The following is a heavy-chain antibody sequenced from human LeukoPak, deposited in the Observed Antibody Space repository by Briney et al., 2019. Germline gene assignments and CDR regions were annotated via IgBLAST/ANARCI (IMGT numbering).Heavy chain of an antibody. CDR3: ARGPHIAAAGTFDY. J-gene: IGHJ4*02. D-gene: IGHD6-13*01. V-gene: IGHV4-34*01. Sequence: SETLSLTCAVYGGTFSGYYWSWIRQPPGKGLEWIGEINHSGSTNYNPSLKSRVTISVDTSKNQFSLKLSSVTAADTAVYYCARGPHIAAAGTFDYWGQGTLVTVSS. CDR1: GGTFSGYY. CDR2: INHSGST.